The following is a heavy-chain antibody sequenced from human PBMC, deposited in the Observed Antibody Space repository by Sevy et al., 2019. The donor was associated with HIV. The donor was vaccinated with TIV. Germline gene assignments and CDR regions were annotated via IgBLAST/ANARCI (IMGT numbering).Heavy chain of an antibody. V-gene: IGHV3-49*03. CDR1: GFTFGDYA. CDR3: TRGWYAFDL. D-gene: IGHD6-13*01. CDR2: IRNKAYRGTT. Sequence: GGSLRLSFIASGFTFGDYAMSWFRQAPGKGLEWVGFIRNKAYRGTTEYAASVKGRFTISRDDPTSIAYLQMNSLKTEDTAVYYCTRGWYAFDLWGQGTMVTFSS. J-gene: IGHJ3*01.